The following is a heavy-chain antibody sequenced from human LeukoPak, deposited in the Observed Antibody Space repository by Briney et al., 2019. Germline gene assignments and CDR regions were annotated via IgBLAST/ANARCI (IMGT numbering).Heavy chain of an antibody. Sequence: PGRSLRLSCAASGFTFNNYGMHWGRQAPGKGLEWVAVISKDGNDKYYADPVKGRFTISRDNSKNTLYLQMNSLKPEDTALYYCAKDAYYSSGTYADCWGQGTLVTVSS. CDR3: AKDAYYSSGTYADC. CDR2: ISKDGNDK. CDR1: GFTFNNYG. D-gene: IGHD3-10*01. V-gene: IGHV3-30*18. J-gene: IGHJ4*02.